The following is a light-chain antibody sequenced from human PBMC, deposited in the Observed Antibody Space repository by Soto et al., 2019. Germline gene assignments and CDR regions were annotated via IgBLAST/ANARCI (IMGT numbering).Light chain of an antibody. Sequence: EIVLTQSPGTLSLFSGEEATLSCLASQSVSTNLAWYHQKPGQAPRLLIYAASTRATGIPARFSGSGSGTDFTLTISRLEPEDFAVYYCQQRSNWPPWTFGQGTKVDIK. J-gene: IGKJ1*01. V-gene: IGKV3-11*01. CDR1: QSVSTN. CDR2: AAS. CDR3: QQRSNWPPWT.